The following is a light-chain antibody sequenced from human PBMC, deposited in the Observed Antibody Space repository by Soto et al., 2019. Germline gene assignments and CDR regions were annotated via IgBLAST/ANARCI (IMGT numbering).Light chain of an antibody. CDR1: QSVRIN. CDR3: QHRSNRPLLT. J-gene: IGKJ4*01. V-gene: IGKV3-11*01. CDR2: DAS. Sequence: EIGLTQSPDILSLSPGERATLSCRASQSVRINLAWYQQKPGHAPRLLIYDASNRATGIPARFSGSGSGTDFTLTISGLESDDFAVYYCQHRSNRPLLTYGGGTKVNIK.